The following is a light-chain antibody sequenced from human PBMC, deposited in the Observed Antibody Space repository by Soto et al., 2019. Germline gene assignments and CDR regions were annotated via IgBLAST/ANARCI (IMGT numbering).Light chain of an antibody. CDR2: GAS. V-gene: IGKV1-39*01. J-gene: IGKJ4*01. Sequence: DIQITQSPSSLSASVGDRVIITCRASQTISSHLNWYEQKPGKAPKLLIYGASTLQSGVPSRFSGGGSGTDFTLTISSLQPEDSGTYYCQQSHDSPVTFGGGTKVDIK. CDR3: QQSHDSPVT. CDR1: QTISSH.